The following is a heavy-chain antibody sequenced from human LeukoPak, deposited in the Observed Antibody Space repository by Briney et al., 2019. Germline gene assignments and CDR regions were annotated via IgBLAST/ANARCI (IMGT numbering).Heavy chain of an antibody. J-gene: IGHJ5*02. CDR1: GGSISSCY. Sequence: PSETLSLTCTVSGGSISSCYWSWIRQPAGKGLEWIGRIYTSGSTNYNPSLKSRVTMSVDTSKNQFSLKLSSVTAADTAVYYCARDQYYYGSGILNWFDPWGQGTLVTVSS. CDR2: IYTSGST. CDR3: ARDQYYYGSGILNWFDP. V-gene: IGHV4-4*07. D-gene: IGHD3-10*01.